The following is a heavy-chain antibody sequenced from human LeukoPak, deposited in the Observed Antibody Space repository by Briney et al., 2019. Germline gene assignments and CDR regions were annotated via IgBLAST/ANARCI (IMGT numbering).Heavy chain of an antibody. D-gene: IGHD2-2*01. V-gene: IGHV3-48*03. CDR2: ISSSGSTI. Sequence: GGSLRLSCAASGFTFSRYEMNWVRQAPGKGLEWVSYISSSGSTIYYADSVKGRFTISRDNSKNTLHLQMNSLRAEDTAVYYCAKGVVPATIDYFDYWGQGTLVTVSS. CDR3: AKGVVPATIDYFDY. CDR1: GFTFSRYE. J-gene: IGHJ4*02.